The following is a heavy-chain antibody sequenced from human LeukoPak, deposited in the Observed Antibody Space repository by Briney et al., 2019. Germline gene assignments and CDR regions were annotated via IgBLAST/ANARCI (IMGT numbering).Heavy chain of an antibody. J-gene: IGHJ6*03. Sequence: GGSLRLSCAASGFTFSSYAMSWVRQAPGKGLEWVSAISGSGGSTYYADSAKGRFTISRDNSKNTLYLQMNTLRAEDTAVYYCARKSGIAVAGGYMDVWGKGTTVTVSS. CDR1: GFTFSSYA. CDR3: ARKSGIAVAGGYMDV. V-gene: IGHV3-23*01. CDR2: ISGSGGST. D-gene: IGHD6-19*01.